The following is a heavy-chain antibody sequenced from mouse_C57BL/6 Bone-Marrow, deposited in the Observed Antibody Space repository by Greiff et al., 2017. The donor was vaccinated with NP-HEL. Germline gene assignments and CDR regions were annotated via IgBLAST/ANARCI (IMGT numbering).Heavy chain of an antibody. J-gene: IGHJ4*01. CDR2: IDPENGDT. Sequence: EVKLQESGAELVRPGASVKLSCTASGFNIKDDYMHWVKQRPEQGLEWIGWIDPENGDTEYASKFQGKATITADTSSNTAYLQLSSLTSEDTAVYYCTVRDGYVYYAMDYWGQGTSVTVSS. CDR3: TVRDGYVYYAMDY. CDR1: GFNIKDDY. V-gene: IGHV14-4*01. D-gene: IGHD2-2*01.